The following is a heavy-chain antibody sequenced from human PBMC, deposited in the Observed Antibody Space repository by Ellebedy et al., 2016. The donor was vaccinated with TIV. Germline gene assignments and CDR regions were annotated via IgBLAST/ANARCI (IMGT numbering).Heavy chain of an antibody. CDR2: IYYSGST. CDR1: GGSISSYY. CDR3: ARLYYYGTYGMDV. Sequence: SETLSLTCTVSGGSISSYYWSWIRQPPGKGLEWIGYIYYSGSTNYNPSLKSRVTISVDTSKNQFSLKLSSVTAADTAVYYCARLYYYGTYGMDVWGQGTTVTVSS. D-gene: IGHD3-10*01. J-gene: IGHJ6*02. V-gene: IGHV4-59*01.